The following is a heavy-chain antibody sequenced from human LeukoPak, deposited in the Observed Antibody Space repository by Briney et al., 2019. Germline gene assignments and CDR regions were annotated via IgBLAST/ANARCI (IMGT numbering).Heavy chain of an antibody. J-gene: IGHJ3*02. D-gene: IGHD5-12*01. CDR2: IYYSGST. CDR1: GGSISSSSYY. Sequence: SETLSLTCTVSGGSISSSSYYWGWIRQPPGKGLEWIGSIYYSGSTYYNPSLKSRVTISVDTSKNQFSLKLSSVTAADTAVYYCARDKFKGVSDSGYAGDAFDIWGQGTMVTVSS. CDR3: ARDKFKGVSDSGYAGDAFDI. V-gene: IGHV4-39*07.